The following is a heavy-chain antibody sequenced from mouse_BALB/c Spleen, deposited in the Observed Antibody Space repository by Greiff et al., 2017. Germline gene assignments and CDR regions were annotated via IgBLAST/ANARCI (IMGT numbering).Heavy chain of an antibody. J-gene: IGHJ3*01. CDR1: GFTFSSYT. CDR2: ISNGGGST. Sequence: EVQRVESGGGLVQPGGSLKLSCAASGFTFSSYTMSWVRQTPEKRLEWVAYISNGGGSTYYPDTVKGRFTISRDNAKNTLYLQMSSLKSEDTAMYYCARQEAWFAYWGQGTLVTVSA. CDR3: ARQEAWFAY. V-gene: IGHV5-12-2*01.